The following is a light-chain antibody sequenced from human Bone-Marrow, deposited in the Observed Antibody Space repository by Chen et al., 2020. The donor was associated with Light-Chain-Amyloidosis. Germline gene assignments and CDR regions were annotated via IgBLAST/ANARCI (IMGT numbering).Light chain of an antibody. CDR2: KND. CDR1: GSNIGSHD. V-gene: IGLV1-47*01. J-gene: IGLJ2*01. Sequence: HSVLTQPPSTSATPGQRVTISCSGSGSNIGSHDVFWYQQVPGKAPKLLIFKNDQRPSGVPDRFSADDAGTAACRAIRGLRSEGVADYDCATGDGCLGGVVFRGGTGMTVL. CDR3: ATGDGCLGGVV.